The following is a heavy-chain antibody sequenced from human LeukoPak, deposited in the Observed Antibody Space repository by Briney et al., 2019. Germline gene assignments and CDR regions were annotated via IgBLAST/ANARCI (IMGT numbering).Heavy chain of an antibody. Sequence: GRSLRLSCVASGFTFSSYGMDWVRQAPGKGLEWVAVISYDGSNKYYADSVKGRFTISRDNSKNTVYLQMNSLRAEDTAVYYCANGCSSTSCYIVFDYWGQGTLVTVSS. D-gene: IGHD2-2*02. V-gene: IGHV3-30*18. CDR2: ISYDGSNK. CDR3: ANGCSSTSCYIVFDY. J-gene: IGHJ4*02. CDR1: GFTFSSYG.